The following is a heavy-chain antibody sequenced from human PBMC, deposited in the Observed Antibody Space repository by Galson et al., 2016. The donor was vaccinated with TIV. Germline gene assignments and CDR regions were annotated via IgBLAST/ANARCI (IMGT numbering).Heavy chain of an antibody. J-gene: IGHJ4*02. V-gene: IGHV1-18*04. CDR2: INTVNGNT. CDR1: GYPFSGYW. D-gene: IGHD4/OR15-4a*01. Sequence: SVKVSCKASGYPFSGYWISWVRQAPGQGLEWMGWINTVNGNTDYAQKLQGRVTLTTDTSTSTAYMELRSLRSDDTAVYFCARVDYGCNHMHYWGQGTLVTVSS. CDR3: ARVDYGCNHMHY.